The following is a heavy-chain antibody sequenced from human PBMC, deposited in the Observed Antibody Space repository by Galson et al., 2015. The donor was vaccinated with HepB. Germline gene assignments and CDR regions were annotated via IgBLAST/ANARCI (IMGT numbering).Heavy chain of an antibody. V-gene: IGHV7-4-1*02. Sequence: SVKVSCKASGYTFTSYAINWVRQAPGQGLEWMGWINTNTGNPTYAQGLTGRFVFSLDTSVSTAYLQISSLKAEDTAVFYCARRDGNNWFDPWGQGTLVTVSS. J-gene: IGHJ5*02. D-gene: IGHD5-24*01. CDR1: GYTFTSYA. CDR3: ARRDGNNWFDP. CDR2: INTNTGNP.